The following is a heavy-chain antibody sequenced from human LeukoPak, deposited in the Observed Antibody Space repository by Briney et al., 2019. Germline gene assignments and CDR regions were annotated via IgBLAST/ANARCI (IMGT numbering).Heavy chain of an antibody. CDR2: IKQDGSEN. CDR3: ARDSRDGYNRPDY. V-gene: IGHV3-7*01. J-gene: IGHJ4*02. CDR1: GFTFSSYW. D-gene: IGHD5-24*01. Sequence: GGSLRLSCAASGFTFSSYWMSWVRQAPGKGLEWVANIKQDGSENYYVDSVKGRFTISRDNAKNSLYLQMNSLRAEDTAVYYCARDSRDGYNRPDYWGQGTLVTVSS.